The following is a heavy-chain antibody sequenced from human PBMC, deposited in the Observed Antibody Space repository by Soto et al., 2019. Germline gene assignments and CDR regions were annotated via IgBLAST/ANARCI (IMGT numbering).Heavy chain of an antibody. Sequence: SETLSLTCTVSGGSTNSRSDYWGWIRQPPGKGLEWIGSVYYSGSTYDNPSLQSRVTISVDTSRNQFSLKLSSVTAADTAVYSCARVRMYGKNYYGMDVWGQGTTVTVSS. CDR2: VYYSGST. CDR1: GGSTNSRSDY. D-gene: IGHD4-17*01. CDR3: ARVRMYGKNYYGMDV. J-gene: IGHJ6*02. V-gene: IGHV4-39*07.